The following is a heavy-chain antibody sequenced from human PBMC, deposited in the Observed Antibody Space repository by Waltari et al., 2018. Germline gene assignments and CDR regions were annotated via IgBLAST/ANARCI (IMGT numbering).Heavy chain of an antibody. J-gene: IGHJ4*02. CDR3: ARGPSTGAFDY. V-gene: IGHV1-2*02. CDR1: GYTFTAYF. CDR2: IDPNSGVT. Sequence: QVQLVQSGAEVKRPGASVTVSCKPSGYTFTAYFIHWVRQAPQGLDWMGWIDPNSGVTNYEQKFQGRVTMTRDTSISTTYMDLSNLRSDDTAVYYCARGPSTGAFDYWGQGTLVTVSS.